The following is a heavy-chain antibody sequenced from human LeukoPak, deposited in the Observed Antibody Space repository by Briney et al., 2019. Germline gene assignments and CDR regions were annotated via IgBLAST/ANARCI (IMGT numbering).Heavy chain of an antibody. CDR2: ITPIFGTA. CDR3: ARGFDGGRGWFDP. Sequence: ASVKVSCKASGGTFSSYAISWVRQAPGQGLEWMGGITPIFGTANYAQKFQGRVTITTDESTSTAYMELSSLRSEDTAEYYCARGFDGGRGWFDPWGQGTLVTVSS. V-gene: IGHV1-69*05. J-gene: IGHJ5*02. CDR1: GGTFSSYA. D-gene: IGHD4-23*01.